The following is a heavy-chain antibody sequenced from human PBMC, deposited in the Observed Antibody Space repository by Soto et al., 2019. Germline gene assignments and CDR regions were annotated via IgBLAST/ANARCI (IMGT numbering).Heavy chain of an antibody. CDR2: IIPIFGTA. CDR3: ARDYPGGKAPHYGMDV. CDR1: GGTFSSYA. D-gene: IGHD2-15*01. V-gene: IGHV1-69*12. J-gene: IGHJ6*02. Sequence: QVQLVQSGAEVKKPGSSVKVSCKASGGTFSSYAISWVRQAPGQGLEWMGGIIPIFGTANYAQKFQGRVTISADESTSTAYMELSSLRTEDTAVYYCARDYPGGKAPHYGMDVWGQGTTVTVSS.